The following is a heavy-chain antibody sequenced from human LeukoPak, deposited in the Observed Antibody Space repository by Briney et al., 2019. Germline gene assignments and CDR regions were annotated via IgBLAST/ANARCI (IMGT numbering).Heavy chain of an antibody. CDR1: GFTFSDYY. Sequence: TGGSLRLSCAGSGFTFSDYYMAWIRQTPGEGLQRISYISRGSDDKAYADSVKGRFTISRDNGKNSPYLQMNSLTAEDTAVYYCARTYCGGDCYYRYWGQGTLVTVSS. D-gene: IGHD2-21*02. J-gene: IGHJ4*02. CDR3: ARTYCGGDCYYRY. V-gene: IGHV3-11*03. CDR2: ISRGSDDK.